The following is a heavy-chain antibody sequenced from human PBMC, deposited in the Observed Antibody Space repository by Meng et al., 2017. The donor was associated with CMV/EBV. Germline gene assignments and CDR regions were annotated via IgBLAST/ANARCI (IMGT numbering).Heavy chain of an antibody. CDR3: AREGDLEWLLKGSHTWFDP. Sequence: QVHLPQGGGCLVKPSETLFPPCPVYGVSFSGFYWSWIRQPPGKGLEWIGEINHSGSTNYNPSLKSRVTISVDTSKNQFSLKLSSVTAADTAVYYCAREGDLEWLLKGSHTWFDPWGQGTLVTVSS. V-gene: IGHV4-34*02. CDR1: GVSFSGFY. CDR2: INHSGST. D-gene: IGHD3-3*01. J-gene: IGHJ5*02.